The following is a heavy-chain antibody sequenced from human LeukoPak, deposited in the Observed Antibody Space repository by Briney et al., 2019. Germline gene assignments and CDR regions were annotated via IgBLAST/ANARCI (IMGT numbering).Heavy chain of an antibody. CDR2: ISGSGGST. CDR3: ANSGSSSWYRKYYFDY. D-gene: IGHD6-13*01. J-gene: IGHJ4*02. V-gene: IGHV3-23*01. Sequence: GGSLRLSCAPSGFTFSSYAMSWVRQAPGRGLGWVSAISGSGGSTYYADSVKGRFTISRDNSKNTLYLQMNSLTAEDTAVYYCANSGSSSWYRKYYFDYWGQGTLVTVSS. CDR1: GFTFSSYA.